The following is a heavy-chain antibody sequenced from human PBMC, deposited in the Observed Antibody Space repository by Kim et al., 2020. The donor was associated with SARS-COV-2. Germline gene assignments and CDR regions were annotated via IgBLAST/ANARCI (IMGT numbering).Heavy chain of an antibody. CDR2: ISYDGSNK. V-gene: IGHV3-30*18. CDR1: GFTFSSYG. D-gene: IGHD2-15*01. CDR3: AKDLKGCSGGSCQRVDDY. Sequence: GGSLRLSCAASGFTFSSYGMHWVRQAPGKGLEWVAVISYDGSNKYYADSVKGRFTISRDNSKNTLYLQMNSLRAEDTAVYYCAKDLKGCSGGSCQRVDDYWGQGTLVTVSS. J-gene: IGHJ4*02.